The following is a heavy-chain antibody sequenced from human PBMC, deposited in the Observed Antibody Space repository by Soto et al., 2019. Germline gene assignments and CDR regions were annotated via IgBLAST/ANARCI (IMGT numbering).Heavy chain of an antibody. D-gene: IGHD1-1*01. CDR3: ARQEQLSPYYYAMDG. CDR2: IPRGDSDT. CDR1: GYRFTTYW. Sequence: GESLKISCKVSGYRFTTYWIAWVRQMPGKGLEWMGIIPRGDSDTRYSPSFQGQVTISADKSVGTAFLQWSRLKASDTATYYCARQEQLSPYYYAMDGWGQGTTVTVAS. J-gene: IGHJ6*02. V-gene: IGHV5-51*01.